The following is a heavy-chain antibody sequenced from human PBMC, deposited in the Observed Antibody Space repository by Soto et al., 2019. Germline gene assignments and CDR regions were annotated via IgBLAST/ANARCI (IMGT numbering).Heavy chain of an antibody. V-gene: IGHV3-23*01. D-gene: IGHD2-15*01. CDR1: GFTFSSYA. CDR2: VSIGGST. CDR3: AKRRGAGGHFGY. J-gene: IGHJ4*02. Sequence: GGSLRLSCAASGFTFSSYAMGWVRQGPGKGLEWVAVVSIGGSTHYADSVRGRFTISRDNSKNTLSLQMNSLTAEDTAVYFCAKRRGAGGHFGYWGQGALVTVSS.